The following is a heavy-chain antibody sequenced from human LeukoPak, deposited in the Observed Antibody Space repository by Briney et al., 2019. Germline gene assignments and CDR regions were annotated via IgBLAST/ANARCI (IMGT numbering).Heavy chain of an antibody. J-gene: IGHJ4*02. CDR1: GGSVSSGSYY. CDR3: ARKWFGTGVEDY. D-gene: IGHD3-10*01. V-gene: IGHV4-61*01. Sequence: SETLSLTCTVSGGSVSSGSYYWSWIRQPPGKGLEWIGYIYYSGSTNYNPSLKSRVTISVDTSKNQFSLKLSSVTAADTAVYYCARKWFGTGVEDYWGQGTLVTVSS. CDR2: IYYSGST.